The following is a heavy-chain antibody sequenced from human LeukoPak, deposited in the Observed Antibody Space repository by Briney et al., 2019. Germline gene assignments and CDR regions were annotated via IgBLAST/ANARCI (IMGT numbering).Heavy chain of an antibody. J-gene: IGHJ3*02. CDR3: ARDRLDIVVVVAATPDAFDI. V-gene: IGHV1-18*01. D-gene: IGHD2-15*01. Sequence: ASVKVSCKASGYTFTSYGISWVRQAPGQGLEWMGWISAYNGNTYYAQKLQGRVTMTTDTSTSTAYMELRSLRSDDTAVYYCARDRLDIVVVVAATPDAFDIWGQGTMVTVSS. CDR1: GYTFTSYG. CDR2: ISAYNGNT.